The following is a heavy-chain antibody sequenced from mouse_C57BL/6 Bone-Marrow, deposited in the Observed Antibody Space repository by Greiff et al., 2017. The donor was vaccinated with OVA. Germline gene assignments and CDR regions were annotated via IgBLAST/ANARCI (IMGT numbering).Heavy chain of an antibody. CDR3: AREKENYYDYGWFAY. D-gene: IGHD2-4*01. V-gene: IGHV3-6*01. J-gene: IGHJ3*01. CDR2: ISYDGSN. Sequence: DVKLVESGPGLVKPSQSLSLTCSVTGYSITSGYYWNWIRQFPGNKLEWMGYISYDGSNNYNPSLKNRISITRDTSKNQFFLKLNSVTTEDTATYYCAREKENYYDYGWFAYWGQGTLVTVSA. CDR1: GYSITSGYY.